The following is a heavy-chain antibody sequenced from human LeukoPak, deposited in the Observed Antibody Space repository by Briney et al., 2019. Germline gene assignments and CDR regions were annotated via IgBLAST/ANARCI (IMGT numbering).Heavy chain of an antibody. CDR1: GFTFGNYG. V-gene: IGHV3-21*06. CDR3: ARGRSITLLRGVAMSDGFDI. CDR2: TDTSGRYV. D-gene: IGHD3-10*01. J-gene: IGHJ3*02. Sequence: PGGSLRLSCAASGFTFGNYGMNWVRQAPGKGLEWVSFTDTSGRYVYYGDSVKGRFTISRDNAKNLLFLQMNGLRAEDTALYYCARGRSITLLRGVAMSDGFDIWGQGAMVAVSS.